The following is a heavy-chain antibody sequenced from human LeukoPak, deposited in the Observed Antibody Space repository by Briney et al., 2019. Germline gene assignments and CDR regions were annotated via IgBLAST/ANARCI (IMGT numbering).Heavy chain of an antibody. CDR1: GDSITNSY. Sequence: SETLSLTCTVSGDSITNSYWSWIRQPAGKGLEWIGRIEPSGTNDHNPSLKSRVTMSINMSKNQFSLELISVTAADTAVYYCTRGHGWTDYWGQGTLVTVSS. D-gene: IGHD6-19*01. V-gene: IGHV4-4*07. CDR3: TRGHGWTDY. J-gene: IGHJ4*02. CDR2: IEPSGTN.